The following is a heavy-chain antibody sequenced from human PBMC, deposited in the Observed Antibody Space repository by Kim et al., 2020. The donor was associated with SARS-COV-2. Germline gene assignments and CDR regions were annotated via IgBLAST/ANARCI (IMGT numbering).Heavy chain of an antibody. CDR1: GFTFSSYS. Sequence: GGSLRLSCAASGFTFSSYSMNWVRQAPGKGLEWVSYISSSSSTIYYADSVKGRFTXSRDNAKNSLYLQMXXXRDEDTAVYYCVREXXXGYDFRVYYYGMXXWGQGXXXTVSS. CDR3: VREXXXGYDFRVYYYGMXX. CDR2: ISSSSSTI. D-gene: IGHD5-12*01. J-gene: IGHJ6*02. V-gene: IGHV3-48*02.